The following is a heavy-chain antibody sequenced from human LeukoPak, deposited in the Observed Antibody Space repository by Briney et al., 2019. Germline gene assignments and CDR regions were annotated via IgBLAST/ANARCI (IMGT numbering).Heavy chain of an antibody. D-gene: IGHD6-13*01. CDR3: AREVGYSTSWYGRFDP. Sequence: ASVKVSCKASGYTFTVHYIHWVRQAPGQGLEWLGRISPNSGVPNYAQKFQGRVTITRDTSVNTVYMELNGLTSDDTGAYYCAREVGYSTSWYGRFDPWGQGTVATVSS. J-gene: IGHJ5*02. CDR2: ISPNSGVP. V-gene: IGHV1-2*05. CDR1: GYTFTVHY.